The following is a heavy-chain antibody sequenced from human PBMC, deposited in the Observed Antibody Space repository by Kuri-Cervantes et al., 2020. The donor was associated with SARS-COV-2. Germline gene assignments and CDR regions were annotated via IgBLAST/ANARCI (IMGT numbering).Heavy chain of an antibody. Sequence: GESLKISCAASGFTFSNAWMTWVRQAPGKGLEWVGRIKSKTDGGTVEYAAPVKGRFTISRDNSKNTLYLQMNSLRAEDTAVYYCAKDHRGGKVDYWGQGTLVTVSS. J-gene: IGHJ4*02. CDR1: GFTFSNAW. CDR3: AKDHRGGKVDY. V-gene: IGHV3-15*01. CDR2: IKSKTDGGTV.